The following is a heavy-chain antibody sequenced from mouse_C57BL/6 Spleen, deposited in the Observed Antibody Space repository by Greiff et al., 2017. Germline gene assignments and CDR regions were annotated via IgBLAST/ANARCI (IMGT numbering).Heavy chain of an antibody. D-gene: IGHD2-3*01. Sequence: EVQLQQSGPELVKPGASVKISCKASGYTFTDYYMNWVKQSHGKSLEWIGDINPNNGGTSYNQKFKGKATLTVDKSSSTAYMELRSLTSEDSAVYYCARDRDGYWFAYWGQGTLVTVSA. CDR1: GYTFTDYY. CDR3: ARDRDGYWFAY. CDR2: INPNNGGT. J-gene: IGHJ3*01. V-gene: IGHV1-26*01.